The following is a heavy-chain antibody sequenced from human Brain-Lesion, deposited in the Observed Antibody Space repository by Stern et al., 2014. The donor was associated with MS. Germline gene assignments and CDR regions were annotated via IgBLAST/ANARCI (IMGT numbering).Heavy chain of an antibody. V-gene: IGHV4-39*01. CDR3: AKLWLGELPESPFDY. D-gene: IGHD3-10*01. CDR2: IFYPGST. J-gene: IGHJ4*02. Sequence: QVQLVESGPGLVKPSETLSLTCTVSGGSISSSSYYWGWIRQPPGKGLEWIGGIFYPGSTYSNPSLKSRVPISMGTPTNQFSPRRSSLTAADTAVYFCAKLWLGELPESPFDYWGQGTLVTVSS. CDR1: GGSISSSSYY.